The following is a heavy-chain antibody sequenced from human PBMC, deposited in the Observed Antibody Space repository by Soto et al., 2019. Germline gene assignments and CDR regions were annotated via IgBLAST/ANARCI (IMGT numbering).Heavy chain of an antibody. CDR3: ARLPLIKRQQLAECFQH. D-gene: IGHD6-13*01. Sequence: PGESLKISCKGSGYSFTSYWIGWVRQMPGKGLEWMGIIYPGDSDTRYSPSFQGQVTISADKSISTAYLQWSSLKASDTAMYYCARLPLIKRQQLAECFQHWGQGTLVTVSS. CDR1: GYSFTSYW. V-gene: IGHV5-51*01. J-gene: IGHJ1*01. CDR2: IYPGDSDT.